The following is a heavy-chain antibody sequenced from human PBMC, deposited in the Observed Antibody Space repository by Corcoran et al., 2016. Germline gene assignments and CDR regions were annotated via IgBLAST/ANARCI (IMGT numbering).Heavy chain of an antibody. CDR2: ISAYNGNT. J-gene: IGHJ5*02. CDR3: ARVTPTTNTQLVRAWFDP. D-gene: IGHD6-6*01. V-gene: IGHV1-18*01. Sequence: QVQLVQSGAEVKKPGASVKVSCKASGYTFTSYGISWVRQAPGQGLEWMGWISAYNGNTNYAQKLQGRVTMTTDTSTSTAYMELRSLRSDDTAVYYCARVTPTTNTQLVRAWFDPWGQGTLVTVSS. CDR1: GYTFTSYG.